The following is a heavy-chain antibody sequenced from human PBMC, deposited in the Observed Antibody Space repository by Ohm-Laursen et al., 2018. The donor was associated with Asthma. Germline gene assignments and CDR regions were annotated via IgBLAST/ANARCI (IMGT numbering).Heavy chain of an antibody. V-gene: IGHV3-30*03. CDR1: GFTFSSYG. CDR3: ARERSYNWLDP. CDR2: ISYDGSNK. Sequence: SSLRLSCAAPGFTFSSYGMHWVRQAPGKGLEWVAVISYDGSNKYYADSVKGRFTISRDNSKNTLYLQMNSLRAEDTAVYYCARERSYNWLDPWGQGTLVTVSS. J-gene: IGHJ5*02.